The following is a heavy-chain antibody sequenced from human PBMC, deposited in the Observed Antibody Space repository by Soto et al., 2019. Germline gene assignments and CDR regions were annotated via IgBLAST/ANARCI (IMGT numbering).Heavy chain of an antibody. CDR1: GYTFTSYG. CDR2: ISAYNGNT. Sequence: QVQLVQSGAEVKKPGASVKVSCKASGYTFTSYGISWVRQAPVQGLEGMGWISAYNGNTNYAQKLQGRVTMTTDTSTSTAYMELRSLRSDDAAVYYCARDHHGSSVSDANWFDPWGQGTLVTVSS. CDR3: ARDHHGSSVSDANWFDP. V-gene: IGHV1-18*01. J-gene: IGHJ5*02. D-gene: IGHD1-20*01.